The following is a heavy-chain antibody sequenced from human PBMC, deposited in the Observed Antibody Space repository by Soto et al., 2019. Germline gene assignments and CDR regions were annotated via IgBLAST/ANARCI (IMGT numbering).Heavy chain of an antibody. CDR3: ASYNWPATSDY. V-gene: IGHV3-74*01. CDR2: INGNGRST. Sequence: EVQLVESGGGLVQPGGSLRLSCAATGLSLNSLWMYWIRQSPGGGLQWISGINGNGRSTRYVDSVSGRFTISRGNAQNTLYLQMNSLRAEDTAIYYCASYNWPATSDYWGQGTPVTVSS. J-gene: IGHJ4*02. D-gene: IGHD1-20*01. CDR1: GLSLNSLW.